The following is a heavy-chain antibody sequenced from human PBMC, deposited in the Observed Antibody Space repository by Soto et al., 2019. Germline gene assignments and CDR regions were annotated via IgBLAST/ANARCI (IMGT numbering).Heavy chain of an antibody. CDR1: GGTFSSYT. D-gene: IGHD2-2*01. CDR3: AEYCSSTSCYQNSMDV. CDR2: IIPILGIA. V-gene: IGHV1-69*02. J-gene: IGHJ6*03. Sequence: QVQLVQSGAEVKKPGSSVKVSCKASGGTFSSYTISWVRQAPGQALEWMGRIIPILGIANYAQKFQGRVTITADKSTSTADMELSSLRSEDTAVYYCAEYCSSTSCYQNSMDVWGKGTTVTVSS.